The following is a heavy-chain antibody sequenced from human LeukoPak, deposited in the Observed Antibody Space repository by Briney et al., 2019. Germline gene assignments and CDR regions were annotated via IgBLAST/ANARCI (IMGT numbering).Heavy chain of an antibody. CDR1: GFTVSSNY. CDR3: AKDVRPYSSSHPFDY. D-gene: IGHD6-6*01. J-gene: IGHJ4*02. V-gene: IGHV3-66*01. Sequence: PGGSLRLSCAASGFTVSSNYMSWVRQAPGKGLEWVSVIYSGGSTYYADSVKGRFTISRDNSKNTLYLQMNSLRAEDTAVYYCAKDVRPYSSSHPFDYWGQGTLVTVSS. CDR2: IYSGGST.